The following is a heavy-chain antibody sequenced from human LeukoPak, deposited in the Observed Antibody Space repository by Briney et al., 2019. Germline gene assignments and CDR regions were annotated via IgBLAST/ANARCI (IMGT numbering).Heavy chain of an antibody. CDR1: GFPVISNY. CDR3: ARGYCGGGICYSLHY. V-gene: IGHV3-66*01. CDR2: IYSGGST. J-gene: IGHJ4*02. Sequence: GSLRLSCAASGFPVISNYMTWVRQAPGKGLGWVSVIYSGGSTYYADSVKGRFTISRDDSKNTLYLQMNSLRAEDTAVYYCARGYCGGGICYSLHYWGQGTLVTVSS. D-gene: IGHD2-15*01.